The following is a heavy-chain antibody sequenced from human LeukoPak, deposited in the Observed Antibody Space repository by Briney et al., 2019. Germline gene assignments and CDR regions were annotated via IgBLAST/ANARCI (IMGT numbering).Heavy chain of an antibody. D-gene: IGHD6-19*01. CDR3: ARGNIAVAAVDY. CDR2: IYYSGST. Sequence: SETLSLTCTVSGGSISSYYWSWIRQPPGKGLEWIGYIYYSGSTNYNPSLKSRVTISVDTSKNQFSLKLSSVTAADAAVYYCARGNIAVAAVDYWGQGTLVTVSS. J-gene: IGHJ4*02. V-gene: IGHV4-59*01. CDR1: GGSISSYY.